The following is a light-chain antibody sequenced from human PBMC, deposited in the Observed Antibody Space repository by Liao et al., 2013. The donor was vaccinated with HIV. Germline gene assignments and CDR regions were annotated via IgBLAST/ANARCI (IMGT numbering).Light chain of an antibody. J-gene: IGLJ2*01. Sequence: SYVLTQPPSVSVAPGKTARITCGGNNIGSKSVHWYQQKPGQAPVLVIYYDSDRPSGIPERFSGSNSGNTATLTIGGTQAMDEADYYCQAWDSSTAAVVFGGGTKLTVL. V-gene: IGLV3-21*01. CDR2: YDS. CDR1: NIGSKS. CDR3: QAWDSSTAAVV.